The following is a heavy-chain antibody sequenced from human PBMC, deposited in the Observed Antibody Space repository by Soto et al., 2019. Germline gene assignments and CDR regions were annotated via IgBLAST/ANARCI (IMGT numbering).Heavy chain of an antibody. CDR2: IYYSGST. CDR3: ARDQYSGGCLDY. CDR1: GGSISSYY. D-gene: IGHD6-25*01. Sequence: PSETLSLTCTVSGGSISSYYWSWIRQPPGKGLEWIGYIYYSGSTNYNPSLKSRVTISVDTSKNQFSLKLSSVTAADTAVYYCARDQYSGGCLDYSGQATLVTVSS. V-gene: IGHV4-59*01. J-gene: IGHJ4*02.